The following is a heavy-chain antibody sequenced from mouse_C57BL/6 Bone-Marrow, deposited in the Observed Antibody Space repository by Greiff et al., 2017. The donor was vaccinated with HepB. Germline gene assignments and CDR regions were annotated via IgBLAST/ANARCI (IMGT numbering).Heavy chain of an antibody. V-gene: IGHV1-50*01. CDR1: GYTFTSYW. D-gene: IGHD1-1*02. CDR3: AREELFYAMDY. Sequence: VQLQQPGAELVKPGALVKLSCKASGYTFTSYWMQWVKQRPGQGLEWIGEIDPSDSYTNYNQKFKGKATLTVDTSSSTAYMQLSSLTSEDSAVYYWAREELFYAMDYWGQGTSVTVSS. CDR2: IDPSDSYT. J-gene: IGHJ4*01.